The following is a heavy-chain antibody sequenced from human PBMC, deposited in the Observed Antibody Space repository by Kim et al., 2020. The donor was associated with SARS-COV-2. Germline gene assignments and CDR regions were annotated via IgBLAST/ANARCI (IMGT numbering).Heavy chain of an antibody. V-gene: IGHV3-53*01. J-gene: IGHJ2*01. CDR1: GFTVSSNY. D-gene: IGHD6-13*01. CDR3: ARGIAAAVNYWYFDL. Sequence: GGSLRLSCAASGFTVSSNYMSWVRQAPGKGLEWVSVIYSGGSTYYADSVKGRFTISRDNSKNTLYLQMNSLRAEDTAVYYCARGIAAAVNYWYFDLWGRGTLVTVSS. CDR2: IYSGGST.